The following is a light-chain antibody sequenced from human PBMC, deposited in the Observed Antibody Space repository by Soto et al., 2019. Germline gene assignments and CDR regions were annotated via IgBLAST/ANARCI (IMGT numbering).Light chain of an antibody. J-gene: IGKJ1*01. CDR2: GAS. CDR1: QSVSSSY. CDR3: QQRSNWPWT. V-gene: IGKV3D-20*02. Sequence: EIVLTQSPGTLSLSPGERATLSCRASQSVSSSYLAWYQQKPGQAPRLLVFGASSRVLGIPARFSGSGSGTDFTLTISSLEPEDFAVYYCQQRSNWPWTFGQGTKVDIK.